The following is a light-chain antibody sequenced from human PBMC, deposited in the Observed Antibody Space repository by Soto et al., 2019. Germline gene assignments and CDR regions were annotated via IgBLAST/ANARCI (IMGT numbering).Light chain of an antibody. CDR1: QGISDF. Sequence: DIQMTQSPSSLSASVGDRVTITCQASQGISDFLNWYQQKPGKAPKFLIYDAAKLQKGVPSRFSGGGSGTDFTFTVSSLQPEDVATYYCQQYEDLPRTFGPGTKVDIK. CDR2: DAA. J-gene: IGKJ1*01. V-gene: IGKV1-33*01. CDR3: QQYEDLPRT.